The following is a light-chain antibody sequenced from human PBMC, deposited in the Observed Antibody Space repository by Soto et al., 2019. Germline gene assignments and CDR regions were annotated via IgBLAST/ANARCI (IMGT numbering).Light chain of an antibody. Sequence: QSVLTQPPSASETPGQRVTISCSGGSSNIGSNTVNWYQQLPGTAPRLLIYSTFQRPSGVPDRFSGSKSGTSASLAINGLQSEDEADYYCATWDDTLNGDVVFGGGTKVTVL. CDR1: SSNIGSNT. CDR3: ATWDDTLNGDVV. J-gene: IGLJ2*01. CDR2: STF. V-gene: IGLV1-44*01.